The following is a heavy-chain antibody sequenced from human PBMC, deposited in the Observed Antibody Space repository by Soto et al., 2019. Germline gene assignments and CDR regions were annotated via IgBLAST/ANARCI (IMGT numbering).Heavy chain of an antibody. CDR1: GFTFSSYG. J-gene: IGHJ6*02. CDR2: IWYDGSNK. V-gene: IGHV3-33*06. D-gene: IGHD4-4*01. CDR3: AKDYPEDDYSKSPNPLTDYYSGMDV. Sequence: GGSLRLSCAASGFTFSSYGMHWVRQAPCKGLEWVAVIWYDGSNKYYADSVKGRFTISRDNSKNTLYLQMNSLRAEDTAVYYCAKDYPEDDYSKSPNPLTDYYSGMDVWGQGTTVTVSS.